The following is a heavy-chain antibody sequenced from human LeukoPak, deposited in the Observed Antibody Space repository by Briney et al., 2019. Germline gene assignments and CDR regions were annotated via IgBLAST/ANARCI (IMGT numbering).Heavy chain of an antibody. V-gene: IGHV4-39*01. Sequence: PSETLSLTCTVSGGSISSSSYYWGWIRQPPGKGLEWIGSIYYSGSTYYNPSLKSRVTISVDTSKNQFSLKLSSVTAADTAVYYCARHPGYYDSSGYYVSAFDIWGQGTMVTVSS. CDR3: ARHPGYYDSSGYYVSAFDI. CDR2: IYYSGST. D-gene: IGHD3-22*01. J-gene: IGHJ3*02. CDR1: GGSISSSSYY.